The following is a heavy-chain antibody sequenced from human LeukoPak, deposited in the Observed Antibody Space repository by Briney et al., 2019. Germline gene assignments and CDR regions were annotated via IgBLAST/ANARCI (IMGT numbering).Heavy chain of an antibody. V-gene: IGHV3-53*01. J-gene: IGHJ4*02. D-gene: IGHD5-18*01. CDR3: ARARGYSYGFRYFDY. Sequence: PGGSLRLSCAASGFTFSSYAMSWVRQAPGKGLEWVSVIYSGGSTYYADSVKGRFTISRDNSKNTLYLQMNSLRAEDTAVYYCARARGYSYGFRYFDYWGQGTLVTVSS. CDR1: GFTFSSYA. CDR2: IYSGGST.